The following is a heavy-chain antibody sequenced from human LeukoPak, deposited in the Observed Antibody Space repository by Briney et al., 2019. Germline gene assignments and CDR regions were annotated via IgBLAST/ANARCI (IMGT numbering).Heavy chain of an antibody. CDR1: GFTFSSYS. J-gene: IGHJ4*02. Sequence: PGGSLRLSCAASGFTFSSYSMNWVRQAPGKGLEWVSSISSSSSYIYYADSVKGRFTISRDNSKNTLYLQMNSLRAEDTAVYYCARATNYYDSSGYYFFDYWGQGTLLTVSS. CDR2: ISSSSSYI. D-gene: IGHD3-22*01. V-gene: IGHV3-21*04. CDR3: ARATNYYDSSGYYFFDY.